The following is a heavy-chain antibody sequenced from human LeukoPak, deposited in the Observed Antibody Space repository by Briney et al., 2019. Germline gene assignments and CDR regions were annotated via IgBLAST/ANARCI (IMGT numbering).Heavy chain of an antibody. J-gene: IGHJ3*02. CDR1: GGSISSYY. CDR3: ARDGGSGWYGGDAFDI. V-gene: IGHV4-59*01. CDR2: IYYSGST. Sequence: SETLSLTCTVSGGSISSYYWSWIRQPPGKGLEWIGYIYYSGSTNYNPSLKSRVTISVDTSKNQFSLKLSSVTAADAAVYYCARDGGSGWYGGDAFDIWGQGTMVTVSS. D-gene: IGHD6-19*01.